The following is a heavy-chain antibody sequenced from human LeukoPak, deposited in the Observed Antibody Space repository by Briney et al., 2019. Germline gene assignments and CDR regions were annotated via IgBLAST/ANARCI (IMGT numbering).Heavy chain of an antibody. D-gene: IGHD3-3*01. CDR3: ARARQYDFWSFDF. V-gene: IGHV3-21*01. J-gene: IGHJ4*02. CDR1: GFTFSNYG. CDR2: ISSSSRHI. Sequence: PGGSLRLSCAAAGFTFSNYGMNWVRQAPGKGLEWVSSISSSSRHIYQSDSVEGRFTISRDNAKDSLYLQLNSLRAEDTAVYYCARARQYDFWSFDFWGQGILVTVSS.